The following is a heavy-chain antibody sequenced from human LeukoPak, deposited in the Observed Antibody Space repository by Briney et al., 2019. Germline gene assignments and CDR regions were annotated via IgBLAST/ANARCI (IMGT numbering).Heavy chain of an antibody. J-gene: IGHJ6*03. Sequence: SETLSLTCAVYSGSFNLYQWSWIRQSPGKGLEWIGEINHNGTAHYHASLKSRVVMSVDTSRRQVSLTLNSVTAADTAVYYCARVRSSSLLGYYYMDVWGKGTTVTVSS. D-gene: IGHD2-2*01. CDR2: INHNGTA. CDR3: ARVRSSSLLGYYYMDV. CDR1: SGSFNLYQ. V-gene: IGHV4-34*01.